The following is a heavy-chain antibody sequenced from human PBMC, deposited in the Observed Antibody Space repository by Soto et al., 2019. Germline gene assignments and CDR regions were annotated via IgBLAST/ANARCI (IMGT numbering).Heavy chain of an antibody. CDR1: GGSISGHY. Sequence: SQTLSLTCTVSGGSISGHYWSWIRQPPGKGLQYIGYISYSGSTNYNPSLKSRVTISVDTSNNQFSLRLSYVTAADTAVYYCARDVGLQHDTGYYDFWSGKNNWFDPWGQGTRVTVSA. CDR3: ARDVGLQHDTGYYDFWSGKNNWFDP. J-gene: IGHJ5*02. V-gene: IGHV4-59*11. D-gene: IGHD3-3*01. CDR2: ISYSGST.